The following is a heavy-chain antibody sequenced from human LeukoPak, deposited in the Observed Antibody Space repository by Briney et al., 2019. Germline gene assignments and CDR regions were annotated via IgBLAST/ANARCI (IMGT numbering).Heavy chain of an antibody. Sequence: GGSLRLSCAASGFTFDDYAMHWVRQAPGKGLEWVSLISWDGGSTYYADSVKGRFTISRDNSKNSLYLQMNSLRAEDTALYYCAKDIAGAGGSLDYWGQGTLVTVSS. V-gene: IGHV3-43D*03. CDR3: AKDIAGAGGSLDY. CDR2: ISWDGGST. D-gene: IGHD3-16*01. J-gene: IGHJ4*02. CDR1: GFTFDDYA.